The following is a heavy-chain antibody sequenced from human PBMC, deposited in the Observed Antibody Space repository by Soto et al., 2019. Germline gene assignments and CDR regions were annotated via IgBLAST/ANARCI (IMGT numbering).Heavy chain of an antibody. J-gene: IGHJ4*02. Sequence: GTLSLTCTVSTDSSSFTNSYWGWIRQPPGRGLQWIGSSSYNGGTFYNPSLKGRVVISFDTSKKQSSLQVTSVTAADTAVYFCARHRIEVVWRGFDFWGQGSPVTVSS. CDR1: TDSSSFTNSY. CDR2: SSYNGGT. D-gene: IGHD3-10*01. CDR3: ARHRIEVVWRGFDF. V-gene: IGHV4-39*01.